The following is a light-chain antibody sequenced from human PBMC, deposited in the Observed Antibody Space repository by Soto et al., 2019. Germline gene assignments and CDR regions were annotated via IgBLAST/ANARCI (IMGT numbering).Light chain of an antibody. CDR1: QSVLYTSNNRNY. CDR2: WAS. CDR3: QQYYGPPYT. V-gene: IGKV4-1*01. J-gene: IGKJ2*01. Sequence: DIVMTQSPDSLAVSLGERATINCKSSQSVLYTSNNRNYLAWYQQKPGQPPKLLIYWASTRESGVPDRLSGSGSGADFTITITSLQAEDVAVYYCQQYYGPPYTFGQGTKLEIK.